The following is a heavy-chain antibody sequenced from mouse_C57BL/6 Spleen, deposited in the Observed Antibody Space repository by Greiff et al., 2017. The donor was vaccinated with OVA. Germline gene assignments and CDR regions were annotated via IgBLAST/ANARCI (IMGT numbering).Heavy chain of an antibody. CDR1: GYTFTEYT. CDR2: FYPGSGSI. J-gene: IGHJ3*01. Sequence: QVQLQQSGAELVKPGASVKLSCKASGYTFTEYTIHWVKQRSGQGLEWIGWFYPGSGSIKYNEKFKDKATLTADKSSSTAYMELSRLTSEDSAVYFCARHEEGYYGSSLPWFAYWGQGTLVTVSA. CDR3: ARHEEGYYGSSLPWFAY. D-gene: IGHD1-1*01. V-gene: IGHV1-62-2*01.